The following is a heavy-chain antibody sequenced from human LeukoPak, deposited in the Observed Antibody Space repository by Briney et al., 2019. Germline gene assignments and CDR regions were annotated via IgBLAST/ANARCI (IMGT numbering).Heavy chain of an antibody. Sequence: ASVKVSCKVSGYTLTELSMHWVRQAPGKGLEWMGGFDPEDGETIYAQKFQGRVTMTEDTSTDTAYMELSSLRSEDTAVYYCATGDYSSSWSNWFDPWGQGTLVTVSS. J-gene: IGHJ5*02. CDR3: ATGDYSSSWSNWFDP. CDR2: FDPEDGET. V-gene: IGHV1-24*01. D-gene: IGHD6-13*01. CDR1: GYTLTELS.